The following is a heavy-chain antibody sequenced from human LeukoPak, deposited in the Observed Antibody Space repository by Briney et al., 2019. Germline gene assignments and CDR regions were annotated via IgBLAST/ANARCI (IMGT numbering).Heavy chain of an antibody. CDR2: INQDGSEK. CDR3: ARGATGTYWDWFDP. Sequence: GGSLRLSCAASGVTLSDHWMTWVRQTPGKGLEWVAHINQDGSEKHFVDSVEGRFTISRDNDNNSMSLQMNKLRVEDTAVYYCARGATGTYWDWFDPWGQGTLVTVSS. D-gene: IGHD1-26*01. CDR1: GVTLSDHW. V-gene: IGHV3-7*01. J-gene: IGHJ5*02.